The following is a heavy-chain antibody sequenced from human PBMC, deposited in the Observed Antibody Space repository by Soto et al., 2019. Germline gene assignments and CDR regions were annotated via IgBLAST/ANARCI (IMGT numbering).Heavy chain of an antibody. D-gene: IGHD3-3*02. CDR3: ARDTETLGPRANDALDI. CDR2: IIPIFGTA. CDR1: GGTFSSYA. V-gene: IGHV1-69*05. J-gene: IGHJ3*02. Sequence: SVKVSCKASGGTFSSYAISWVRQAPGQGLEWMGGIIPIFGTANYAQNFQGRVSITRDTSASTVYMELTGLTSEDTAVYYCARDTETLGPRANDALDIWGQGTMVTVSS.